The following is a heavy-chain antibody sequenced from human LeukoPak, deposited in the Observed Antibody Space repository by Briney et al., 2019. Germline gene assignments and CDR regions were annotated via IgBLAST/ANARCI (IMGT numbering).Heavy chain of an antibody. CDR1: GFTFSSYW. Sequence: GGSLRLSCAASGFTFSSYWMSWVRQAPGKGLEWVANIKQGGSEKYYVDSVKGRFTISRDNAKNSLYLQMNSLRAEDTAVYYCASGYSSGWYFLDYWGQGTLVTVSS. J-gene: IGHJ4*02. CDR3: ASGYSSGWYFLDY. CDR2: IKQGGSEK. D-gene: IGHD6-19*01. V-gene: IGHV3-7*01.